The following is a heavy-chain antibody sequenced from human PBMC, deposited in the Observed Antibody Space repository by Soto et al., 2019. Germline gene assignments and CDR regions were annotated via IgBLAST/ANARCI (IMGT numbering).Heavy chain of an antibody. J-gene: IGHJ6*02. D-gene: IGHD6-19*01. Sequence: SLTDSCTASSLAFRNCFWCCVGQAPIHVLEGVGGIIPIFGTANYAQKFQGRVTITADESTSTSYMEVNNLRSEDTAVYYCAKVRYSSPMGYYYGMDVWGQGITVTVS. V-gene: IGHV1-69*01. CDR3: AKVRYSSPMGYYYGMDV. CDR1: SLAFRNCF. CDR2: IIPIFGTA.